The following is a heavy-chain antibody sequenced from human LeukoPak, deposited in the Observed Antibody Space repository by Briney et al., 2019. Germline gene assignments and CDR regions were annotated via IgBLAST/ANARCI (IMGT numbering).Heavy chain of an antibody. CDR1: GFTFSSYA. Sequence: PGGSLRLSCAASGFTFSSYAMSWVRQAPGKGLEWVSAISGSGGSTYYADSVKGRFTISRDNSKNTLYLQMNSLRAEDTAVYYCAKGDYSGSYDYYYYYMDVWGKGTTVTVSS. D-gene: IGHD1-26*01. V-gene: IGHV3-23*01. J-gene: IGHJ6*03. CDR3: AKGDYSGSYDYYYYYMDV. CDR2: ISGSGGST.